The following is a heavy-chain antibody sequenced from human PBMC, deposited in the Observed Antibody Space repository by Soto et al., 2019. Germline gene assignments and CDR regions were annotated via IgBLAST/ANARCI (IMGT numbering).Heavy chain of an antibody. Sequence: PGGSVRLSCAVSGVSFSDFYMSWIRQAPGKGPEWVSYMSDDGSAIYYTDSVKGRFTISRDTAKNSLYLQMNSLRAEDTAVYYCARDYSIAVAVDAFDIWGQGTMVTVSS. CDR3: ARDYSIAVAVDAFDI. CDR2: MSDDGSAI. J-gene: IGHJ3*02. D-gene: IGHD6-19*01. V-gene: IGHV3-11*01. CDR1: GVSFSDFY.